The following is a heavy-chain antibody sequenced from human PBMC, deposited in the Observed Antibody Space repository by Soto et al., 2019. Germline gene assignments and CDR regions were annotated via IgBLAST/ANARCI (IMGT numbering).Heavy chain of an antibody. Sequence: GGSLRLSCAASGFTFSSYAMHWVRQAPGKGLEWVAVISYDGSNKYYADSVKGRFTISRDNSKNTLYLQMNSLRAEDTAVYYWARVKGFGSYYYYGMDVWGQGTTVTVSS. CDR2: ISYDGSNK. CDR1: GFTFSSYA. V-gene: IGHV3-30-3*01. J-gene: IGHJ6*02. CDR3: ARVKGFGSYYYYGMDV. D-gene: IGHD3-10*01.